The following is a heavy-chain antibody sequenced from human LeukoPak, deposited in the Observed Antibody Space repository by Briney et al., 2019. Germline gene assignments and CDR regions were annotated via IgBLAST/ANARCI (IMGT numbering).Heavy chain of an antibody. CDR1: GYTFTSYD. V-gene: IGHV1-8*01. Sequence: ASVKVSCKASGYTFTSYDINWVRQATGQGLEWMGWMNPNSGNTGYAQKFQGRVTMTRNTSISTAYMELSSLRSEDTAVYYCARGRSSWSMGHYVMDVWGQGTTVTVSS. CDR3: ARGRSSWSMGHYVMDV. J-gene: IGHJ6*02. D-gene: IGHD6-13*01. CDR2: MNPNSGNT.